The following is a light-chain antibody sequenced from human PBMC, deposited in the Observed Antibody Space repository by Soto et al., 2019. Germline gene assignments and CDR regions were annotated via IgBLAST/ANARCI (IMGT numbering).Light chain of an antibody. CDR3: QHYGNSPPEYT. J-gene: IGKJ3*01. CDR1: QSVSSSF. Sequence: EIVLTQSPGTLSLSPGERATLSCRASQSVSSSFLAWYQQRPGQAPRLLIFGASYRATGIPDRFSGSGSGKDFTLTISILEPEDFAVYYCQHYGNSPPEYTFGPGTNVDSK. CDR2: GAS. V-gene: IGKV3-20*01.